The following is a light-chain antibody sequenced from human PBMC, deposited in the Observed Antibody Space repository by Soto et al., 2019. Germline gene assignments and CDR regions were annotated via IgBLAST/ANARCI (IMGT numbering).Light chain of an antibody. Sequence: ENVLTQSPGPLSLSPGERATLSCRASQSVSSSYLARYQQKPGQAPMLLIYGASSRATGIPDRFSGSVYGTDFTLTVSRLEPEDFAVYYCQQYGSSPQTFGPGPKVDIK. V-gene: IGKV3-20*01. J-gene: IGKJ3*01. CDR1: QSVSSSY. CDR3: QQYGSSPQT. CDR2: GAS.